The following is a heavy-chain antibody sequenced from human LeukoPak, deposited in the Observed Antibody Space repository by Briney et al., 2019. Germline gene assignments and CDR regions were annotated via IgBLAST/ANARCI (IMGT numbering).Heavy chain of an antibody. V-gene: IGHV1-2*02. Sequence: ASVKVSCKASGYTFTGYYMHWVRQAPGQGLEWMGWINPNSGGTNYAQKFQGRVTMTRDTSISTAYMELSRLRSDDTAVYYCARMWDPFTYYDFWSGGDAFDIWGQGTMVTVSS. CDR3: ARMWDPFTYYDFWSGGDAFDI. CDR1: GYTFTGYY. CDR2: INPNSGGT. D-gene: IGHD3-3*01. J-gene: IGHJ3*02.